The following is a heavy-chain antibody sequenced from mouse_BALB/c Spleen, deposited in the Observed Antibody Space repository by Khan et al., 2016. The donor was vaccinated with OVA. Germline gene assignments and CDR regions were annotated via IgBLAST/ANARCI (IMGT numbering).Heavy chain of an antibody. CDR1: GFSLTNYS. Sequence: QVQLKQSGPGLVQPSQSLSITCTVSGFSLTNYSVHWVRQSPGKGLEWLGVIWSAGSTDYNAAFISRLTIRKDNSRSQVFFKMNSLQPNDTAIYYCARRGYDYGRGALFAYWGQGTLFTVSA. CDR3: ARRGYDYGRGALFAY. D-gene: IGHD2-4*01. J-gene: IGHJ3*01. CDR2: IWSAGST. V-gene: IGHV2-2*02.